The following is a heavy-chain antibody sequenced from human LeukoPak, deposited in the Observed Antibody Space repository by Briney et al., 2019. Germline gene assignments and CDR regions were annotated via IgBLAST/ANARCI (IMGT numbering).Heavy chain of an antibody. CDR2: IYPGHSDT. CDR1: GYIFTIYW. CDR3: ARHKGSGWYRDY. Sequence: GESLKISCKASGYIFTIYWLGWVRQMPGKRLEWMVIIYPGHSDTRYSPSFQGQVAISADKSISTAYLQWSSLKASDTAMYYCARHKGSGWYRDYWGQGTLVTVSS. V-gene: IGHV5-51*01. D-gene: IGHD6-19*01. J-gene: IGHJ4*02.